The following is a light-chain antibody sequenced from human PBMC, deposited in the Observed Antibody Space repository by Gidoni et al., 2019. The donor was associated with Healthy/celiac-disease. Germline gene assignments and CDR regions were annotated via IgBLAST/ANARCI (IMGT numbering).Light chain of an antibody. V-gene: IGLV1-44*01. CDR1: TSNIRSNT. Sequence: QSVLTPPPSASGTPRQRVTISCSGSTSNIRSNTVTWYQQLPGTAPKPPIYSNNQRPSGVPDRCSGSKSGTSASLAISGLQSEDEADYYCAAWDDSLNGPVFGGGTKLTVL. J-gene: IGLJ2*01. CDR3: AAWDDSLNGPV. CDR2: SNN.